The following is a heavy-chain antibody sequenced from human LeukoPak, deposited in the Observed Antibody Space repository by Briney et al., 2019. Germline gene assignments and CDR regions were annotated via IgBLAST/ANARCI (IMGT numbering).Heavy chain of an antibody. V-gene: IGHV4-59*01. CDR2: IYYSGST. D-gene: IGHD6-6*01. CDR1: GGSISSYY. CDR3: ASSIAARRYYFDY. J-gene: IGHJ4*02. Sequence: SETLSLTCTVSGGSISSYYWSWLRQPPGKGLEWIGYIYYSGSTNYNPSLKSRVTISVDTSKNQFSLKLSSVTAADTAVYYCASSIAARRYYFDYWGQGTLVTVSS.